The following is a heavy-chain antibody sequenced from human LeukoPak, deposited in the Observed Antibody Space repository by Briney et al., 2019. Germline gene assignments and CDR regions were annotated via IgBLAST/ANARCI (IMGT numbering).Heavy chain of an antibody. D-gene: IGHD6-19*01. V-gene: IGHV1-69*06. CDR2: IIPIFGTA. Sequence: ASVKVSCKASGGTFSSYAISWVRQAPGQGLEWMGGIIPIFGTANYAQKFQGRVTITADKSTSTAYMELSSLRSDDTAVYYCARSTGYSSGWYNYWGQGTLVTVSS. J-gene: IGHJ4*02. CDR3: ARSTGYSSGWYNY. CDR1: GGTFSSYA.